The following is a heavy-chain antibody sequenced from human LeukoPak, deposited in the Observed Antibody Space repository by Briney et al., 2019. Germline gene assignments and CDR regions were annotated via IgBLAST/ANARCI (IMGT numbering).Heavy chain of an antibody. Sequence: SETLSLTCAVYGGSCSGHYWTWIRQPPGKGLQWIGEVNDRGSTNYNPSLKSRLTISEDKSKKQFSLRLPSVTAADTAVYYCARGVVSGRFGDYYYYMDVWGKGTTVTVSS. CDR3: ARGVVSGRFGDYYYYMDV. V-gene: IGHV4-34*01. J-gene: IGHJ6*03. CDR2: VNDRGST. D-gene: IGHD3-16*01. CDR1: GGSCSGHY.